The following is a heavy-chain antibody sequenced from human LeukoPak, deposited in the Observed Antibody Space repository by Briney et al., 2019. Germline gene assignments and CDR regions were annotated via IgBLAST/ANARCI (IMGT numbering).Heavy chain of an antibody. CDR2: MNPNSGNT. D-gene: IGHD3-16*02. V-gene: IGHV1-8*01. CDR1: GYTFTSYD. CDR3: ARSKDYDYVWGSYPHDY. Sequence: GASVKVSCKASGYTFTSYDINWVRQATGQGLESMGWMNPNSGNTGYAQKFQGRVTMTRNTSISTAYMELSSLRSEDTAVYYCARSKDYDYVWGSYPHDYWGQGTLVTVSS. J-gene: IGHJ4*02.